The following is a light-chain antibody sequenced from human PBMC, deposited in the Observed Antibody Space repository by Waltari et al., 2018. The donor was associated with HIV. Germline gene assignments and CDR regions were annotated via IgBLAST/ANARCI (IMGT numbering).Light chain of an antibody. CDR2: DAS. CDR1: QGVRNA. J-gene: IGKJ2*01. CDR3: QQFRTYPRT. V-gene: IGKV1-13*02. Sequence: IQLAQSPSSLSASVGDRVTITCRASQGVRNALAWYQQKPGRPPKLLMYDASTLEGGVPSRFSGSLSGTDFNLTISNLQPEDSATYYCQQFRTYPRTFGQGATLEIK.